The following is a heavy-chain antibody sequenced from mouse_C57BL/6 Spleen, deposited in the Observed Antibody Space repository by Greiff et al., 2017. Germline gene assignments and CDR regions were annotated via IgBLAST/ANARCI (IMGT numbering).Heavy chain of an antibody. D-gene: IGHD2-1*01. CDR3: ARNPDRYYDYAMDY. J-gene: IGHJ4*01. CDR1: GFSLTSYG. Sequence: VKLVESGPGLVQPSQSLSITCTVSGFSLTSYGVHWVRQSPGKGLEWLGVLWSGGSTDYNAAIISRLSMSKDNSKIHVFLKMNSLQADDTAIYYCARNPDRYYDYAMDYWGQGTSVTVCS. CDR2: LWSGGST. V-gene: IGHV2-2*01.